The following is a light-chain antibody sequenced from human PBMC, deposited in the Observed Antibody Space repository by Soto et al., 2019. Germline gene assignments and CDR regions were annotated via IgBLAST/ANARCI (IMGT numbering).Light chain of an antibody. J-gene: IGLJ1*01. CDR3: AAWDDSLNGRV. V-gene: IGLV1-44*01. CDR2: YDN. Sequence: QSVLTQPPSASWTPGQRVGISCSGSNSNIGSNTVNWYQQLPGTAPKLLIYYDNLRPSGVPDRISGSKSGTSASLAISGLQSDDEADYYCAAWDDSLNGRVFGTGTKVTVL. CDR1: NSNIGSNT.